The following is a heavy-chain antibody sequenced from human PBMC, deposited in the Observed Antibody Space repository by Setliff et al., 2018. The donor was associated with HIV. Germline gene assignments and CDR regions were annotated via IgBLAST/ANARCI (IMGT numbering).Heavy chain of an antibody. CDR3: ARGGGITWRSYSFDY. V-gene: IGHV4-34*01. CDR1: GESFSGYF. CDR2: INHSGST. Sequence: SETLSLTCAVYGESFSGYFWSWIRQPPGKGLEWIGEINHSGSTNYNPSLKSRVSISVATSKNQFSLKLTSVTAADTAVYYCARGGGITWRSYSFDYWGQGTLVTVSS. D-gene: IGHD3-10*01. J-gene: IGHJ4*02.